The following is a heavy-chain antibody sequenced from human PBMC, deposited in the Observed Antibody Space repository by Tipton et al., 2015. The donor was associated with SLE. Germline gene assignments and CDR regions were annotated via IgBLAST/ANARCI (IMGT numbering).Heavy chain of an antibody. J-gene: IGHJ3*02. CDR1: GVSISGNY. D-gene: IGHD3-16*01. CDR3: AGGFNGDWPDALDI. Sequence: GLVKPSEILSLTCTVSGVSISGNYWSWIRQPAGKGLEWIGRIYTSGGTSQNPSLGSRVTISADTSKNQFSMKLSSVTAADTAVYYCAGGFNGDWPDALDIWGQGTMVTVSS. V-gene: IGHV4-4*07. CDR2: IYTSGGT.